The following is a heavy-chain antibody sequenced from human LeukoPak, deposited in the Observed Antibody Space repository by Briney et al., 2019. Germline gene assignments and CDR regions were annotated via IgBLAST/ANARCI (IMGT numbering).Heavy chain of an antibody. CDR1: GGSVNSGDHF. V-gene: IGHV4-61*02. CDR2: IYSSGST. D-gene: IGHD5-12*01. J-gene: IGHJ3*02. Sequence: SETLSLTCTVSGGSVNSGDHFWTWIRQPAGKGLEWIGRIYSSGSTNYNPSLKSRVTISVDPSKNQFSLKLSSVTAADTAVYYCARDLLHRGYAFDIWGQGTMVTVSS. CDR3: ARDLLHRGYAFDI.